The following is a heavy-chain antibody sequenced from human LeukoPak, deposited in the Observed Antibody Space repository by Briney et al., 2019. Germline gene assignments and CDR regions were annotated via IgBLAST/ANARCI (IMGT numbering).Heavy chain of an antibody. D-gene: IGHD2-2*01. V-gene: IGHV3-23*01. CDR1: GFTFSSYA. CDR2: ISGSGGST. J-gene: IGHJ1*01. Sequence: GGFLRLSCAASGFTFSSYAMSWVRQAPGKGLEWVSAISGSGGSTYYADSVKGRFTISRDNSKNTLYLQMNSLRAEDTAVYYCAKPYCSSTSCYRGYFQHWGQGTLVTVSS. CDR3: AKPYCSSTSCYRGYFQH.